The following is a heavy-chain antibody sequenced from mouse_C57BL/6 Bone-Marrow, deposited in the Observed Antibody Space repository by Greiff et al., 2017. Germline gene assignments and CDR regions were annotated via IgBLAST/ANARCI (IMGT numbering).Heavy chain of an antibody. CDR1: GYTFTSYD. D-gene: IGHD1-1*01. Sequence: QVQLQQSGPGLVKPGASVKLSCKASGYTFTSYDINWVQQRPGQGLEWIGWIYPRDGSTKYNEKFKGKATLTVDTSSSTTYMELHRLTSEASAVYVCARDKGSDYGKFDVWGTGTTVTVSS. V-gene: IGHV1-85*01. CDR3: ARDKGSDYGKFDV. J-gene: IGHJ1*03. CDR2: IYPRDGST.